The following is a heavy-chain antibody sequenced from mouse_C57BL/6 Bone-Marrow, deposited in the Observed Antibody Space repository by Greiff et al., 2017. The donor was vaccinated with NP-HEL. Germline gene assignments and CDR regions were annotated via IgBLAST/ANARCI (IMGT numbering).Heavy chain of an antibody. CDR3: ARSTTVVATSDY. V-gene: IGHV1-53*01. CDR2: INPSNGGT. D-gene: IGHD1-1*01. Sequence: VQLQQPGTELVKPGASVTLSCKASGYTFTSYWMHWVKQRPGQGLEWIGNINPSNGGTNYNEKFKSKATLTVDKSSSTAYMQLSSLTSEDSAVYYCARSTTVVATSDYWGQGTTLTVSS. J-gene: IGHJ2*01. CDR1: GYTFTSYW.